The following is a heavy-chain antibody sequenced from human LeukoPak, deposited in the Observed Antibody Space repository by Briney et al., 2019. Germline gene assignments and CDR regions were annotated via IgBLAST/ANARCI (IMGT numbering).Heavy chain of an antibody. CDR2: INHSGST. V-gene: IGHV4-34*01. D-gene: IGHD6-19*01. J-gene: IGHJ2*01. CDR3: ARSLYISVPYWYFDL. CDR1: GGSFSGYY. Sequence: SETLSLTCAVYGGSFSGYYWSWIRQPPGKGLEWIGEINHSGSTNYNPSLKSRVTISVDTSKKQFSLKLSSVTAADTAVYYCARSLYISVPYWYFDLWGRGTLVTVFS.